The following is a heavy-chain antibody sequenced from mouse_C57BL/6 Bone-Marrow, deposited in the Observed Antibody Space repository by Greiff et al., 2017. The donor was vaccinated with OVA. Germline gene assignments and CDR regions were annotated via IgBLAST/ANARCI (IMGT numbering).Heavy chain of an antibody. D-gene: IGHD1-1*01. CDR1: GYAFSSSW. V-gene: IGHV1-82*01. CDR2: IYPGDGDT. Sequence: VMLVESGPELVKPGASVKISCKASGYAFSSSWMNWVKQRPGKGLEWIGRIYPGDGDTNYNGKFKGKATLTADKSSSTAYMQLSSLTSEDSAVYYCARGSLYGSSYDDYWGQGTTLTVSS. J-gene: IGHJ2*01. CDR3: ARGSLYGSSYDDY.